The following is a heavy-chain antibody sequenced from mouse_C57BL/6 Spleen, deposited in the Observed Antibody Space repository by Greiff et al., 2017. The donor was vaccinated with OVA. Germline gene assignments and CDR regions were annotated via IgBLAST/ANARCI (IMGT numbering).Heavy chain of an antibody. J-gene: IGHJ2*01. Sequence: QVQLQQPGAELVKPGASVKMSCKASGYTFTSYWITWVKQRPGQGLEWIGDIYPGSGSTNYNEKFKSKATLTVDPSSSTASMQLSSLTSEDSAVYYCARDGYYFDYWGQGTTLTVSS. V-gene: IGHV1-55*01. CDR3: ARDGYYFDY. D-gene: IGHD2-3*01. CDR2: IYPGSGST. CDR1: GYTFTSYW.